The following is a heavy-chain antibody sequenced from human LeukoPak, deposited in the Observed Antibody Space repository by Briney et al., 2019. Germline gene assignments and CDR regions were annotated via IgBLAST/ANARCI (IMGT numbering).Heavy chain of an antibody. V-gene: IGHV3-23*01. Sequence: GGSLRLSGAASGFSFSSYAMTWVRQAPGKGLEWVSTISSSGDSTFYGDSVMGRFTISRDNFKNTLFLQMSSLRVEDTAVYYCAKDPLTYYYDSSGSVWGQGTLVTVSS. CDR3: AKDPLTYYYDSSGSV. D-gene: IGHD3-22*01. J-gene: IGHJ4*02. CDR2: ISSSGDST. CDR1: GFSFSSYA.